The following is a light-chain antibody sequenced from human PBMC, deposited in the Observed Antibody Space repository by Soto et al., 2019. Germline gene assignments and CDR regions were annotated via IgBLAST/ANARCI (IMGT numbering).Light chain of an antibody. CDR1: GSDVGGYNY. V-gene: IGLV2-8*01. CDR3: GSFAASNNLL. CDR2: DVS. Sequence: QSALTQPPSASGSPGQSVTLSCTGTGSDVGGYNYVSWYQQHPGKAPKLVIFDVSRRPSGVPDRFSGSKSGNTASLTVSGLQAEDEADYYCGSFAASNNLLFGRGTKLTVL. J-gene: IGLJ2*01.